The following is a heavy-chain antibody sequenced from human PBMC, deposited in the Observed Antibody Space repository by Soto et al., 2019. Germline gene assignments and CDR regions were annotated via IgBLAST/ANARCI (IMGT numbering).Heavy chain of an antibody. D-gene: IGHD1-7*01. J-gene: IGHJ5*02. CDR1: GYTFTSAD. V-gene: IGHV1-8*01. Sequence: ASVKVSCKAFGYTFTSADINWVRQTAGQGLEWMGWMTPNTGNAGYAQNFQGRVTMTRDTTIATAYMELTSLTSDDTAVYFCARDVIGTTDRFDPWGQGTLVTVSS. CDR2: MTPNTGNA. CDR3: ARDVIGTTDRFDP.